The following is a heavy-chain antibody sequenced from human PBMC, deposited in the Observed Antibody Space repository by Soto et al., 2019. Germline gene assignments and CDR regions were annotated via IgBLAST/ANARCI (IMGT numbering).Heavy chain of an antibody. CDR2: ISGGGGST. D-gene: IGHD3-22*01. CDR3: AKDWVYGYYYDSRLDP. CDR1: GFTFSSYA. V-gene: IGHV3-23*01. Sequence: GGSLRLSCAASGFTFSSYAMSWVRQAPGKGLEWVSAISGGGGSTYYAESVKGRFTISRDNSKNTLYRQMNSLRAEDTAAYYCAKDWVYGYYYDSRLDPWGQGTLVTVSS. J-gene: IGHJ5*02.